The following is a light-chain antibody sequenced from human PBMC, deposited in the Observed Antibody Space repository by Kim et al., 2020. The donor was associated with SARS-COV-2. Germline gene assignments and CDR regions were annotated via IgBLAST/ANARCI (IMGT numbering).Light chain of an antibody. CDR3: QSYDSSLSGSGVV. J-gene: IGLJ2*01. CDR2: GNS. Sequence: VTITCNGSSYNIGAGYDVHWYQQLPGTAPKLLIYGNSNRPSGVPDRFSGSKSGTSASLAITGLQAEDEADYYCQSYDSSLSGSGVVFGGGTQLTVL. V-gene: IGLV1-40*01. CDR1: SYNIGAGYD.